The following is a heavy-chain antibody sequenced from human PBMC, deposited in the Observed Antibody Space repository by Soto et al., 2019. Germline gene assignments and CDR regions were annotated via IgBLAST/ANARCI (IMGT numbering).Heavy chain of an antibody. CDR2: ISWNSGSI. Sequence: EVQLVESGGGLVQPGRSLRLSCAASGFTFDDYAMHWVRQAPGKGLEWVSGISWNSGSIGYTDSVKGRFTISRDNAKNSLYLQMNSLRAEDTALYYCAKSGNDGNYYYYYMDVWGKGTTVTVSS. CDR3: AKSGNDGNYYYYYMDV. D-gene: IGHD1-1*01. CDR1: GFTFDDYA. V-gene: IGHV3-9*01. J-gene: IGHJ6*03.